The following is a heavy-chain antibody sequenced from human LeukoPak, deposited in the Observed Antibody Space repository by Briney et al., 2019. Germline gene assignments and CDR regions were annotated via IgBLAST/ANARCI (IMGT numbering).Heavy chain of an antibody. V-gene: IGHV1-2*02. Sequence: ASVKVSCKASGYTFTGYYMHWVRQAPGQGLEWMGWINPNSGGTNYAQKFQGRVTMTRDTSISTAYMELSRLRSDDTAVYYCARDSLFTHSYGRYYYYYYYMDVWGKGTTVTVSS. CDR1: GYTFTGYY. CDR2: INPNSGGT. D-gene: IGHD5-18*01. CDR3: ARDSLFTHSYGRYYYYYYYMDV. J-gene: IGHJ6*03.